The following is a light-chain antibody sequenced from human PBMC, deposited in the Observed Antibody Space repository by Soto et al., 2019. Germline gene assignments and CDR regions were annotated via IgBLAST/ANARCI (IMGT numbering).Light chain of an antibody. CDR2: ETT. CDR1: QTVLCSY. Sequence: EIVLTQSPGTLSLSPGERVTLSCRASQTVLCSYLAWYQHKPGQPPRRLIYETTSRAAGIPDRFSGSGSGTDFTLTINRLEPEDFAVYYCQRYDSLPYTFGQGTKLEIK. V-gene: IGKV3-20*01. J-gene: IGKJ2*01. CDR3: QRYDSLPYT.